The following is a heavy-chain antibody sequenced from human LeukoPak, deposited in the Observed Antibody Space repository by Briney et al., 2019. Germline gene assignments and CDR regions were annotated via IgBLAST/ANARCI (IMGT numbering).Heavy chain of an antibody. D-gene: IGHD3-10*01. CDR2: INPNSGGT. J-gene: IGHJ5*02. CDR3: AKDYGSGSYYNVNWFDP. V-gene: IGHV1-2*02. CDR1: GYTFTGYY. Sequence: GASVKVSCKASGYTFTGYYMHWVRQAPGQGLEWMGWINPNSGGTNYAQKFQGRVTMTRDTSISTAYMELSSLRSEDTALYYCAKDYGSGSYYNVNWFDPWGQGTLVTVSS.